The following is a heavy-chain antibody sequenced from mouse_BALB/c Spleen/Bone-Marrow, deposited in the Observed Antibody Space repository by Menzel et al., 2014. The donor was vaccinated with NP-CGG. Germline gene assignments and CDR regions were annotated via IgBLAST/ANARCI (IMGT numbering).Heavy chain of an antibody. D-gene: IGHD2-1*01. CDR1: GYSITSDYA. V-gene: IGHV3-2*02. CDR3: ARWNGNYYCDY. CDR2: ISYSGST. J-gene: IGHJ2*01. Sequence: EVQLQQSGPGLVKPSQSLSLTCTVTGYSITSDYAWNWIRQFPGNKLEWMGYISYSGSTSYNPSLKSRISITRDTSKNQFFLQLNSVTTEDTATYYCARWNGNYYCDYWGQGTTLTVSS.